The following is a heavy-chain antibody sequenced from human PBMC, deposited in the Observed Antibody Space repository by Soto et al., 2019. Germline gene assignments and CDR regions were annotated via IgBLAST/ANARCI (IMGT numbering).Heavy chain of an antibody. CDR1: GFSLTTSGVG. V-gene: IGHV2-5*02. CDR3: AHRVLRTVFGLVTTTAIYFDF. J-gene: IGHJ4*02. Sequence: QITLNESGPTVVRPTETLTLTRRFSGFSLTTSGVGVGWIRQSPGKAPEWLALIYWDDDKRYSASLKSRLTITKDTSKNQVVLTVSVLDPTDTATYYCAHRVLRTVFGLVTTTAIYFDFWGQGTPVAVSS. CDR2: IYWDDDK. D-gene: IGHD3-3*01.